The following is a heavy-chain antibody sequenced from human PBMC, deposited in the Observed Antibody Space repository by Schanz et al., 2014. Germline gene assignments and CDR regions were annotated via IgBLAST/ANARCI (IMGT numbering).Heavy chain of an antibody. CDR2: VNPSVRGT. CDR1: GYTTFTDYY. CDR3: ARGSPENMIRGELDY. J-gene: IGHJ4*02. D-gene: IGHD3-10*01. V-gene: IGHV1-46*03. Sequence: QVQLVQSGAEVKKPGASVKVSCKASGYTTFTDYYIHWVRQAPGQGLEWMGIVNPSVRGTHFAREFQGRVTLTTDTSTDTAYLELTSLRSEDTAVYYCARGSPENMIRGELDYWGQGTLVTVSS.